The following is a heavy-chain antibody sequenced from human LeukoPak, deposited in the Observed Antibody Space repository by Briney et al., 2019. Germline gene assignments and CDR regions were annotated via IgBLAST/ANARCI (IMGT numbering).Heavy chain of an antibody. CDR3: ARPDSSGYYYLGAFDI. D-gene: IGHD3-22*01. J-gene: IGHJ3*02. Sequence: PGESLKISCKGSGYSFTSYWIGWVRQMPGKGLEWMGIIYPADSDTRYSPSFQGQVTISADKSTSTAYLQWSSLKASDTAMYYCARPDSSGYYYLGAFDIWGQGTMVTVSS. CDR2: IYPADSDT. CDR1: GYSFTSYW. V-gene: IGHV5-51*01.